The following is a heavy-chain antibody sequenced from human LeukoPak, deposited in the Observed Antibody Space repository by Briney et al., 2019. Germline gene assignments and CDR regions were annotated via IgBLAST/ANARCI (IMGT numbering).Heavy chain of an antibody. CDR2: MNPNSGNT. CDR3: ARGYSYGFIRGYYYYYMDV. V-gene: IGHV1-8*03. Sequence: ASVTVSFKASGYTFTSYDINWVRQATGQGLEWMGWMNPNSGNTGYAQKFQGRVTITRNTSISTAYMELSSLRSEDTAVYYCARGYSYGFIRGYYYYYMDVWGKGTTVTVSS. J-gene: IGHJ6*03. D-gene: IGHD5-18*01. CDR1: GYTFTSYD.